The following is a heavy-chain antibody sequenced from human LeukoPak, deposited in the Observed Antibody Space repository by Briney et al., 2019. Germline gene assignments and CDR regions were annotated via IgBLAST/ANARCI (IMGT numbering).Heavy chain of an antibody. CDR3: ARASDYDSGGYYIGGTFDY. J-gene: IGHJ4*02. CDR1: GFTFSNYA. CDR2: ISGSGGST. V-gene: IGHV3-23*01. Sequence: LGGSLRLSCAASGFTFSNYAMSWVRQAPGKGLEWVSSISGSGGSTDYADSVKGRFTISRDNSKKTLYLQMNSLRAEDTAVYYCARASDYDSGGYYIGGTFDYWGQGALVTVSS. D-gene: IGHD3-22*01.